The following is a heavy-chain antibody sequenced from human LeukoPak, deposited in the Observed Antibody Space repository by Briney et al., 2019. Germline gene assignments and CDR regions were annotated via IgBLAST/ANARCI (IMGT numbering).Heavy chain of an antibody. Sequence: SQTLSLTCTVSGGSISSGDYYWSWIRQPPGKGLEWIGCIYYSGSTYYNPSLKSRVTISVDTSKNQFSLKLSSVTAADTAVYYCARDRYNWNYRNAFDIWGQGTMVTVSS. CDR1: GGSISSGDYY. D-gene: IGHD1-7*01. V-gene: IGHV4-30-4*08. J-gene: IGHJ3*02. CDR2: IYYSGST. CDR3: ARDRYNWNYRNAFDI.